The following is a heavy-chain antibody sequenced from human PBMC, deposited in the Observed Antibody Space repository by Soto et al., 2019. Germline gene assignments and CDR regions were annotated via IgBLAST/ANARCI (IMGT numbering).Heavy chain of an antibody. J-gene: IGHJ4*02. CDR3: ARETGIVVVPAAIHAFDY. V-gene: IGHV3-33*01. CDR2: IWYDGSSK. Sequence: QVQLVESGGGVVQPGRSLRLSCAASGFTFSSYGMHWVRQAPGKGLEWVAVIWYDGSSKYYADSVKGRFTISRDNSKNTLYLQMNSLRAEDTAVYYCARETGIVVVPAAIHAFDYWGQGTLVTVSS. CDR1: GFTFSSYG. D-gene: IGHD2-2*02.